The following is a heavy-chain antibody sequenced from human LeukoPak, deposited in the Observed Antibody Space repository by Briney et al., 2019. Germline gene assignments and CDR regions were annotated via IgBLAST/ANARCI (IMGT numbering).Heavy chain of an antibody. CDR2: ISRGASRT. V-gene: IGHV3-74*01. CDR1: GFTFSNHW. CDR3: ARGGSDTAMAHDY. Sequence: GGSLRLSCAASGFTFSNHWMHWVRQAPGKGLMGVSRISRGASRTDYADSVKGRFTISRDDAKNTLYLQVNSLRVEDTGVYFCARGGSDTAMAHDYWGQGILVTVSS. D-gene: IGHD5-18*01. J-gene: IGHJ4*02.